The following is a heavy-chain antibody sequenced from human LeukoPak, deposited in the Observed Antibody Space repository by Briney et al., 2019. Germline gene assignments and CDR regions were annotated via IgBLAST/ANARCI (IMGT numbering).Heavy chain of an antibody. D-gene: IGHD2/OR15-2a*01. CDR2: ISGSADTK. V-gene: IGHV3-43*02. CDR3: VKGWGNIYNWFDT. J-gene: IGHJ5*02. Sequence: PGGSLRLSCAASGFTIDAYAMHWVRQAPGRGLEWVSLISGSADTKYYSDSVKGRFTISRDNTKNSLFLQMNSLRTEDTAWYYCVKGWGNIYNWFDTWGQGSLVTVSS. CDR1: GFTIDAYA.